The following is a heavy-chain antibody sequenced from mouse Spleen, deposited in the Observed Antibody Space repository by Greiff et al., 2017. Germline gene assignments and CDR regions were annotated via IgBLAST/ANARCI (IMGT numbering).Heavy chain of an antibody. CDR3: APLHFDY. CDR1: GYTFTSYW. CDR2: IDPSDSYT. J-gene: IGHJ2*01. D-gene: IGHD6-1*01. Sequence: VQLQQPGAELVRPGTSVKLSCKASGYTFTSYWMHWVKQRPGQGLEWIGVIDPSDSYTNYNQKFKGKATLTVDTSSSTAYMQLSSLTSEDSAVYYCAPLHFDYWGQGTTLTVSS. V-gene: IGHV1-59*01.